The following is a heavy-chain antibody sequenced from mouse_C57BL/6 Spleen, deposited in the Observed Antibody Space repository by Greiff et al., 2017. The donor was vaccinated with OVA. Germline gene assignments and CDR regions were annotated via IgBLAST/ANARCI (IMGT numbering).Heavy chain of an antibody. V-gene: IGHV5-16*01. Sequence: DVKLVESEGGLVQPGSSMKLSCTASGFTFSDYYMAWVRQVPEKGLEWVANINYDGSSTYYLDSLKSRFIISRDNAKNILYLQMSSLKSEDTATYYCAREDYYDYDGGFAYWGQGTLVTVSA. J-gene: IGHJ3*01. CDR3: AREDYYDYDGGFAY. CDR1: GFTFSDYY. D-gene: IGHD2-4*01. CDR2: INYDGSST.